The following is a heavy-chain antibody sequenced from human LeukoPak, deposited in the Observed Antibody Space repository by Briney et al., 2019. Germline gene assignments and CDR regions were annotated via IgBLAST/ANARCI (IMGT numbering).Heavy chain of an antibody. Sequence: GGSLRLSCAASGFTFSSYAMHWVRQAPGKGLEWVAVISYDGSNKYYADSVKGRFTISRDNAKNSLYLQMNSLRAEDTAVYYCARDRGLPNWYFDLWGRGTLVTVSS. J-gene: IGHJ2*01. D-gene: IGHD5-12*01. CDR2: ISYDGSNK. V-gene: IGHV3-30-3*01. CDR3: ARDRGLPNWYFDL. CDR1: GFTFSSYA.